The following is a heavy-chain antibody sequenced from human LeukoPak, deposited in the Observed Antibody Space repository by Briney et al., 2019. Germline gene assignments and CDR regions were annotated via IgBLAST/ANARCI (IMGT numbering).Heavy chain of an antibody. Sequence: ASVKVSCKASGYTFTSYDINWVRQATGQGLEWMGWMNPNSGNTGYAQKFQGRVTMTRNTSISTAYMELSSLRSEDTAVYYCSKLNLNDESIDYWGQGTLVTVSS. CDR3: SKLNLNDESIDY. V-gene: IGHV1-8*01. CDR1: GYTFTSYD. CDR2: MNPNSGNT. J-gene: IGHJ4*02. D-gene: IGHD1-1*01.